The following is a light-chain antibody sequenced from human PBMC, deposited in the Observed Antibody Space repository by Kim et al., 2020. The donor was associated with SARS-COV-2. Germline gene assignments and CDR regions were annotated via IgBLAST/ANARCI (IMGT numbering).Light chain of an antibody. V-gene: IGLV6-57*02. CDR3: QSYDSSNPWV. CDR2: EDN. Sequence: KTVTIPCNDSRGSIPSNYVQWYQQRPGSAPTTVIYEDNQRPSGVPDRFSGSIDSSSNSASLTISGLKTEDEADYYCQSYDSSNPWVFGGGTKLTVL. J-gene: IGLJ3*02. CDR1: RGSIPSNY.